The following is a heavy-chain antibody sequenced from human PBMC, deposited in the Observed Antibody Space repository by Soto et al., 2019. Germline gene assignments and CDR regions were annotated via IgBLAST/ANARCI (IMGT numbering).Heavy chain of an antibody. V-gene: IGHV1-8*01. Sequence: GASVKVSCKASGYTFTSYDINWVRQATGQGLEWIGWMNPNSGNTGYAQKFQGRVTMTRNTSISTAYMELSSLRAEDTAVYYCARELGYCSGGSCYMDGAFDFWGQGTMVTVSS. D-gene: IGHD2-15*01. CDR1: GYTFTSYD. CDR2: MNPNSGNT. CDR3: ARELGYCSGGSCYMDGAFDF. J-gene: IGHJ3*01.